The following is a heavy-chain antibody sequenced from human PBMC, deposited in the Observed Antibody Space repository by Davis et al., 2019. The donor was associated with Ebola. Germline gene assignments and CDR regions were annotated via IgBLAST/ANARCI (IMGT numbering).Heavy chain of an antibody. V-gene: IGHV3-23*01. CDR2: ISGSGGST. CDR1: GFTFSSYA. CDR3: ARDGRRYYYGSSSLGYYFDY. Sequence: PGGSLRLSCAASGFTFSSYAMSWVRQAPGKGLEWVSAISGSGGSTYYADSVKGRFTISRDNSKNTLYLQMNSLRAEDTAVYYCARDGRRYYYGSSSLGYYFDYWGQGTLVTVSS. J-gene: IGHJ4*02. D-gene: IGHD3-10*01.